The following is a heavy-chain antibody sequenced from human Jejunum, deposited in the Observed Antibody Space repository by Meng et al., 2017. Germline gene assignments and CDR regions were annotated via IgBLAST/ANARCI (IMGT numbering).Heavy chain of an antibody. V-gene: IGHV4-34*01. Sequence: QVKLQQGGAGLLKPSETLPLTCAVYGGSISDYYWTWIRQPPGKGLEWIGEINDSGSTNYNPSLKSRVTISVDTSKSQFYLRVSSVTAADTAVYYCARGNEYSNYGADFWGQGTLVTVSS. D-gene: IGHD4-11*01. J-gene: IGHJ4*02. CDR2: INDSGST. CDR3: ARGNEYSNYGADF. CDR1: GGSISDYY.